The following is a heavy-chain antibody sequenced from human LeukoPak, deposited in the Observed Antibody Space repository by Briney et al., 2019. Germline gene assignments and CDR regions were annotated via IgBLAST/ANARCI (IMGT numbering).Heavy chain of an antibody. CDR2: IYYTGGT. J-gene: IGHJ4*02. Sequence: PSETLSLTCTVSGGSIGSDYWTWIRQPPGKGLEYIGYIYYTGGTNYNPSLKSRVTISVDTSKNQFSLKLSSVTAADTAVYFCAKYGDSGWVIDNWGQGTLVTVSS. CDR1: GGSIGSDY. CDR3: AKYGDSGWVIDN. D-gene: IGHD6-19*01. V-gene: IGHV4-59*08.